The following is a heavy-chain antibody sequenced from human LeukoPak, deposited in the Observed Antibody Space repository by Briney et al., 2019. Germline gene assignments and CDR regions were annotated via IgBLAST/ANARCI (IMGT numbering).Heavy chain of an antibody. CDR1: GGSISSGNYY. V-gene: IGHV4-30-4*08. CDR2: IYYTGST. CDR3: ARVPPHDAFDI. Sequence: PSETLSLTCTVSGGSISSGNYYWSWIRQPPGKGLEWIGYIYYTGSTYYNPSLKSRVTISVDMSKNQFSLKLSSVTAADTAVYYCARVPPHDAFDIWGQGTTVTVSS. J-gene: IGHJ3*02.